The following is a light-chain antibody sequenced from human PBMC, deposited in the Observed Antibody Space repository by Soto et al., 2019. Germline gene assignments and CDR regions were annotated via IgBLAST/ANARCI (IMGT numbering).Light chain of an antibody. CDR2: GAS. V-gene: IGKV3-15*01. Sequence: EIVMTQSPATLSVSPGERATRSCRASQSVSSNLAWYQQKPGQAPRLLIYGASTRATGIPVRFSGSGSGTEFTLTISSLQSEDFAVYYCQQYNNWPPWTFGQGTKVEIK. CDR1: QSVSSN. J-gene: IGKJ1*01. CDR3: QQYNNWPPWT.